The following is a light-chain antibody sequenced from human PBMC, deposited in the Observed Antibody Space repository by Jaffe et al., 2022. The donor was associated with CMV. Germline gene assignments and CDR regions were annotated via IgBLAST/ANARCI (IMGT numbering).Light chain of an antibody. Sequence: QSALTQPASVSGSPGQSITISCTGTNSDLGDYNYVSYVSWYQQHSGKAPQLIIYDVSNRPSGVSSRFSGSKSGNTASLTISGLQADDESDYYCCSYIASSSLLWVFGGGTKLTVL. V-gene: IGLV2-14*03. CDR2: DVS. J-gene: IGLJ3*02. CDR1: NSDLGDYNY. CDR3: CSYIASSSLLWV.